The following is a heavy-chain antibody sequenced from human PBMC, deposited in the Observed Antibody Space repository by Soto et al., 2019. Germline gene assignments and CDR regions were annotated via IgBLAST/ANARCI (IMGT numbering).Heavy chain of an antibody. J-gene: IGHJ4*02. D-gene: IGHD1-26*01. V-gene: IGHV3-21*01. CDR2: ISGGGTYI. CDR1: EFTFSSYS. Sequence: GGSLRLSCAGSEFTFSSYSLNWVRQSPGKGLEWVSSISGGGTYIYYADSVKGRFTIPRDNAKKSLYLQMNSLRADDTAVYYCASGKSGSYDFWGQGTLVTVSS. CDR3: ASGKSGSYDF.